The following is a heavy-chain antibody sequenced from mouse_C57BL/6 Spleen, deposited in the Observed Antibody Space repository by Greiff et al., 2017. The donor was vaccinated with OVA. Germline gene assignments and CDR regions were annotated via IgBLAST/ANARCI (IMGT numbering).Heavy chain of an antibody. D-gene: IGHD1-1*01. J-gene: IGHJ3*01. CDR1: GFTFSSYG. Sequence: DVMLVESGGDLVKPGGSLKLSCAASGFTFSSYGMSWVRQTPDKRLEWVATISSGGSYTYYPDSVKGRFTISRDNAKNTLYLQMSSLKSEDTAMYYCARHGSSFPFAYWGQGTLVTVSA. V-gene: IGHV5-6*02. CDR2: ISSGGSYT. CDR3: ARHGSSFPFAY.